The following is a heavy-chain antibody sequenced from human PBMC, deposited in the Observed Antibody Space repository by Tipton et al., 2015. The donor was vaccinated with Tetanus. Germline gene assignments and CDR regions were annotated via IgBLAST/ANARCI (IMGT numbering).Heavy chain of an antibody. CDR3: GRVPVDDGAKGGNIDY. Sequence: TLSLTCTVSGGSISSGGYYWSWIRQHPGKGLEWIGYIYYSGSAYYNPSLKSRVTISIDTSKNQFSLKLSSVTAADTAVYYCGRVPVDDGAKGGNIDYWGQGTLVTVSS. V-gene: IGHV4-31*03. J-gene: IGHJ4*02. CDR1: GGSISSGGYY. CDR2: IYYSGSA. D-gene: IGHD4-23*01.